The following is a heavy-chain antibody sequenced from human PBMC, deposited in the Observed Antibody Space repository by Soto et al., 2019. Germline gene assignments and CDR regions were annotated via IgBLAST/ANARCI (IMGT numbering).Heavy chain of an antibody. CDR1: GFTFSSYA. D-gene: IGHD2-15*01. CDR3: AGGGSPYYGMDV. Sequence: PGGSLRLSCAASGFTFSSYAMSWVRQAPGKGLEWVSAISGSGGSTYYADSVKGRFTISRGNTKNTLYLQMNSLRAEDTAVYYCAGGGSPYYGMDVWGQGTTVTVSS. CDR2: ISGSGGST. V-gene: IGHV3-23*01. J-gene: IGHJ6*02.